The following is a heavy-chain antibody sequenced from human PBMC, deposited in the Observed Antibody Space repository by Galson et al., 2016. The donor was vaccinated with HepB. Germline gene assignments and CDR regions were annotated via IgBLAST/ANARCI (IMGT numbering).Heavy chain of an antibody. J-gene: IGHJ5*02. V-gene: IGHV3-30*03. CDR1: GFPFSAYG. Sequence: SLRLSCAASGFPFSAYGMSWVRQAPGKGLEWVSDISYDASSLHYADSVKGRFTVSRDNSGHTLYLQMNSLTPEDTAVYYCVVSVYYRWGRGTLVTVSS. CDR3: VVSVYYR. D-gene: IGHD3-22*01. CDR2: ISYDASSL.